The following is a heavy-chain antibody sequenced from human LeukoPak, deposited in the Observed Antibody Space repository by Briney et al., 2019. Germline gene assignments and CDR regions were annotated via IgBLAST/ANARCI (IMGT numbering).Heavy chain of an antibody. Sequence: GGSLRLSCAASGFPFSSYVMSWVRLAPGKGLEWVSAISGSGGSTYYADSVKGRFTISRDNSKNTLYLQMSSLRADDTAVYYCAKGPYSSGWPSSFHYHGMDVWGQGTTVTVSS. V-gene: IGHV3-23*01. J-gene: IGHJ6*02. CDR2: ISGSGGST. CDR1: GFPFSSYV. D-gene: IGHD6-19*01. CDR3: AKGPYSSGWPSSFHYHGMDV.